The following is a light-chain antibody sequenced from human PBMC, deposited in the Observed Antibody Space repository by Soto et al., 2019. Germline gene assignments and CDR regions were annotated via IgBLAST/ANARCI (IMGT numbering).Light chain of an antibody. V-gene: IGKV3-15*01. J-gene: IGKJ2*01. Sequence: EIVMTQSPATLSVSPGERATLSCRASQSVSSNLAWYQQKPGQAPRLLIYGASTRATGIPARFSGSGSGTELTVTISSLQSEDLAGYYCQQYNKWPPYTFGQGTKLEIK. CDR2: GAS. CDR3: QQYNKWPPYT. CDR1: QSVSSN.